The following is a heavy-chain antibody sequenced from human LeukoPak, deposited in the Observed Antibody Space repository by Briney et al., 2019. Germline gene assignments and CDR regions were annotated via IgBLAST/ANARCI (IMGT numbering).Heavy chain of an antibody. Sequence: GGSLRLTCAASGFTFSGYWMSWVSHAPEKGLEWVANIKQDGSEKNYVDSVKGRFTISRDNAKNSLYLQMNSLRAEDTAVYYCAGNSYFDYWAQGTLVTVSS. D-gene: IGHD4-23*01. J-gene: IGHJ4*02. CDR3: AGNSYFDY. CDR2: IKQDGSEK. CDR1: GFTFSGYW. V-gene: IGHV3-7*01.